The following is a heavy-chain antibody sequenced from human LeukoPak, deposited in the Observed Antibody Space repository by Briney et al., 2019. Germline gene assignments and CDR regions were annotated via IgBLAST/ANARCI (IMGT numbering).Heavy chain of an antibody. D-gene: IGHD2-15*01. CDR2: ISGGSTYI. J-gene: IGHJ4*02. V-gene: IGHV3-21*01. Sequence: GGSLRLSCAASGFTFISYSMNWVRQAPGEGLEWVSSISGGSTYIYYADSVKGRFTISRDSAKNSLFLQMDSLRAEDTAVYYCARGSSAALDYWGQGTLVTVSS. CDR1: GFTFISYS. CDR3: ARGSSAALDY.